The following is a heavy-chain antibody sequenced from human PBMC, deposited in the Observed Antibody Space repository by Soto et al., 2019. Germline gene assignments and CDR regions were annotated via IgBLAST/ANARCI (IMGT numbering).Heavy chain of an antibody. CDR3: ARVRYLYGAETFDY. V-gene: IGHV4-30-4*01. Sequence: SETLSLTCTVSGGSISSGDYYWSWIRQPPGKGLEWIGYIYYSGSTYYNPSLKSRVTISVDTSKNQFSLKLSSVTAADTAVYYCARVRYLYGAETFDYWGQGTLVTVSS. CDR2: IYYSGST. J-gene: IGHJ4*02. CDR1: GGSISSGDYY. D-gene: IGHD4-17*01.